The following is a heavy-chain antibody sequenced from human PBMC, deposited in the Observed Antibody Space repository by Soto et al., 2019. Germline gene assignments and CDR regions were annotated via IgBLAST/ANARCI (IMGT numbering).Heavy chain of an antibody. D-gene: IGHD2-21*01. J-gene: IGHJ5*02. CDR2: VTGSGGQI. CDR1: GFTISTYA. CDR3: AKDAVYKDGLWLMDS. Sequence: HPGGSLRLSCAGSGFTISTYAMTWVRQAPGKGLECVSGVTGSGGQIHYADSVKGRFTISKDNSKNTLYLQMSSLREEDTALYYCAKDAVYKDGLWLMDSWGQGTLVTVSS. V-gene: IGHV3-23*01.